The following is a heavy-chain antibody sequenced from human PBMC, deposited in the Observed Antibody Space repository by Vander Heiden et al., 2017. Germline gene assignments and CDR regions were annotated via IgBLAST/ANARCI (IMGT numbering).Heavy chain of an antibody. V-gene: IGHV3-23*01. CDR2: ISYRGGTT. CDR3: TKDLWISHGSPYPFDY. CDR1: GFMFSNYG. J-gene: IGHJ4*02. Sequence: EVQLLESGGGLVQPGGSLRLSWAASGFMFSNYGMSWVRQAPGKGLEWVSSISYRGGTTYYTDSVKGRFTISRDNSKNTLYLQMNSLRAEDTAVYYCTKDLWISHGSPYPFDYWGQGTLVTVSS. D-gene: IGHD2-15*01.